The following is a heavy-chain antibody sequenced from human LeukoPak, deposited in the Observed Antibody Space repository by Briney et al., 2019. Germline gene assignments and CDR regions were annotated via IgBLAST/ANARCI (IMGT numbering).Heavy chain of an antibody. Sequence: PSETLSLTCTVSGGSISSSSYYWGWIRQPPGKGLEWIGSIYYSGSTYYNPSLKSRVTISVDTSKNQFSLKLSSVTAADTAVYYCARFVVVPAAIYPPPVAFDIWGQGTMVTVSS. V-gene: IGHV4-39*01. CDR3: ARFVVVPAAIYPPPVAFDI. D-gene: IGHD2-2*02. J-gene: IGHJ3*02. CDR2: IYYSGST. CDR1: GGSISSSSYY.